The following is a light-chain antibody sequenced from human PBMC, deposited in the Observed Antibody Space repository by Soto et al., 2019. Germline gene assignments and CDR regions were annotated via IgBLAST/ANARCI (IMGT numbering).Light chain of an antibody. J-gene: IGLJ3*02. CDR1: TGAVTTGYY. CDR2: STS. V-gene: IGLV7-43*01. Sequence: QTVVTQEPSLTVSPGGTVTLTCASSTGAVTTGYYPNWFQQKSGQAPRALIYSTSNQHSWTPARFSGSLLGGKAALTLSGVQPEDEAEYYCLLYYGGAQPWVFGGGTQLTVL. CDR3: LLYYGGAQPWV.